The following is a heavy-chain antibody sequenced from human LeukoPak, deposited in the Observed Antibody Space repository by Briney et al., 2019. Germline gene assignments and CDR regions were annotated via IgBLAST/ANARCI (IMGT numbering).Heavy chain of an antibody. Sequence: GRSLRLSCAVSGFAVSSNCMNWVRQAPGKGLEWVSVIFSDGNTYYADSVKGRFTISRDNSKNTLYLHMNSLIAEDTAVYYCASLCGGSSAYWGQGTLVTVSS. CDR1: GFAVSSNC. D-gene: IGHD6-19*01. CDR2: IFSDGNT. CDR3: ASLCGGSSAY. V-gene: IGHV3-66*01. J-gene: IGHJ4*02.